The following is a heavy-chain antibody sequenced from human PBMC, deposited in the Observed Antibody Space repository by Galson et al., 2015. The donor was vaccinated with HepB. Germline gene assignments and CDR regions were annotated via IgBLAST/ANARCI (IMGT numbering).Heavy chain of an antibody. CDR2: IFIGNTT. CDR3: ARGCGGHCYLVDY. J-gene: IGHJ4*02. D-gene: IGHD2-21*02. CDR1: GFTVSSGH. V-gene: IGHV3-53*01. Sequence: SLRLSCAVSGFTVSSGHMSWVRQAPGKRLEWVSIIFIGNTTYYADSVKGRFTISRDNSKNTVYLEMSNLRAEDTAMYYCARGCGGHCYLVDYWGQGTRVTVSS.